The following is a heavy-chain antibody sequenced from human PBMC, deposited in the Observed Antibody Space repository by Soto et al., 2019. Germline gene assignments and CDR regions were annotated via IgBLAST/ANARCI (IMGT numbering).Heavy chain of an antibody. CDR1: AFTFSGYA. J-gene: IGHJ1*01. Sequence: PGGSLRLSCAASAFTFSGYAMSWFRQAPGKGLEWVSAISGSGGSTYYADSVKGRFTISRDNSKNTLYLQMNSLRAEDTAVYYCAKDPNDYVWGSLHLQHWGQGTLVTVSS. V-gene: IGHV3-23*01. CDR3: AKDPNDYVWGSLHLQH. CDR2: ISGSGGST. D-gene: IGHD3-16*01.